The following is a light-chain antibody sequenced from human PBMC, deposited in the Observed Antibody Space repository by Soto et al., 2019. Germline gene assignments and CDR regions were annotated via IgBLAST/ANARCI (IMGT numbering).Light chain of an antibody. CDR1: QGVSST. CDR3: QQYNNWPPIT. J-gene: IGKJ5*01. CDR2: GAS. V-gene: IGKV3-15*01. Sequence: EIVMTQSPATLSVSPGERATLSCRASQGVSSTLAWYQQKPGQAPRLLIYGASTRATGIPARFSGSGSGTEFTLTISSLQSEDFAVYSCQQYNNWPPITFGQGTRLEIK.